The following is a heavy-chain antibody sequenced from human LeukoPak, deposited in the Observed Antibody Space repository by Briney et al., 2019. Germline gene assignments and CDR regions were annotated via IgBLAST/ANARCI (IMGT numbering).Heavy chain of an antibody. V-gene: IGHV4-61*02. D-gene: IGHD3-22*01. Sequence: PSQTLSLTCTVSGGSISSGSYYWSWIRQPAGKGLEWIGRIYTSGSTNYNPSLKSRVTMSVDTSKNQFSLKLSSVTAADTAVYYCARVIRSYYYDSSGYYNWFDPWGQGTLVTVSS. J-gene: IGHJ5*02. CDR1: GGSISSGSYY. CDR3: ARVIRSYYYDSSGYYNWFDP. CDR2: IYTSGST.